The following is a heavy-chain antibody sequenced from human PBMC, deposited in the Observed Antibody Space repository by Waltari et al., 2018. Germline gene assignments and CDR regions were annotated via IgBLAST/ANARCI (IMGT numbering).Heavy chain of an antibody. V-gene: IGHV4-30-4*08. CDR3: ARAVTGTSNYDH. J-gene: IGHJ4*02. Sequence: QVQLQESGPGLVMPSQTLSLTCSVSGGSVNHADSHWSWTRQPPGKGLEWIGYISYSAGTSYNPSLKSRVTISIDTSTNQFSLKLDSVTAADTAVYFCARAVTGTSNYDHWGQGTLVTVSS. CDR1: GGSVNHADSH. D-gene: IGHD7-27*01. CDR2: ISYSAGT.